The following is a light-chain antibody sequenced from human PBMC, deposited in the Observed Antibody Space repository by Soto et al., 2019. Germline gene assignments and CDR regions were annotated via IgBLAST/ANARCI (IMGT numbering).Light chain of an antibody. Sequence: EIVLTQSPGTLSLSPGERATLSCRASQSVSSSYLAWYQQKPGQAPRLLIYGASSRATGIPDRFSCSGSGTDFTLTLSRLEPEDFAVYYCQQYGSSLLFTFGPGTKVDIK. V-gene: IGKV3-20*01. CDR2: GAS. CDR3: QQYGSSLLFT. CDR1: QSVSSSY. J-gene: IGKJ3*01.